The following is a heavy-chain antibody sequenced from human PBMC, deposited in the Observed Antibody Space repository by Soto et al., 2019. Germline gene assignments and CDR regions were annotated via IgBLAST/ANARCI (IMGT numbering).Heavy chain of an antibody. Sequence: SETLSLTCTVSGGSVRSGSYYWSWIRQAPGKGLEWIGYIYYSGSTNYNPSLKSRVTISVDTSKNQFSLKLSSVTAADTAVYYCARGAMGTPDYFDYWGQGTLVTVS. J-gene: IGHJ4*02. CDR3: ARGAMGTPDYFDY. D-gene: IGHD5-18*01. CDR1: GGSVRSGSYY. CDR2: IYYSGST. V-gene: IGHV4-61*01.